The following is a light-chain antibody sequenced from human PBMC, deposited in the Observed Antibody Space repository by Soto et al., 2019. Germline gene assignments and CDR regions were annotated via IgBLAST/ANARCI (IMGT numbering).Light chain of an antibody. CDR3: QQYDSSPA. CDR1: QSVTNNY. V-gene: IGKV3-20*01. CDR2: DAS. Sequence: EILLTQSPCTLSLSPGERVTLSCGASQSVTNNYLAWYQQKPGHPPSLLIYDASSGATGIPDRLRGSGSGTEFTLTISSLEPEDFAVYYCQQYDSSPAFGQGTRLEIK. J-gene: IGKJ5*01.